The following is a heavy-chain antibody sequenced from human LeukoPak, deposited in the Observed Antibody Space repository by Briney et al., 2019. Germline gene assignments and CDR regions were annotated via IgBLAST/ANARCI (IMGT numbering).Heavy chain of an antibody. CDR3: ASTVSGFGELNY. Sequence: PGGSLRLSCAASGFTVSSNYMTWVRQAPGKGLEWVSVIYSGGSTYYADSVKGRFTISRDNPKNTLYLQMNSLRAEDTAVYYCASTVSGFGELNYWGQGTLVTVSS. CDR1: GFTVSSNY. CDR2: IYSGGST. D-gene: IGHD3-10*01. J-gene: IGHJ4*02. V-gene: IGHV3-66*02.